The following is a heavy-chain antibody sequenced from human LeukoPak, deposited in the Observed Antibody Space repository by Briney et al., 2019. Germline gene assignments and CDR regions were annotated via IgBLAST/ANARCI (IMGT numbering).Heavy chain of an antibody. J-gene: IGHJ4*02. CDR1: GGSFSGYY. V-gene: IGHV4-59*01. CDR2: IYYSGST. D-gene: IGHD1-7*01. Sequence: SETLSLTCAVYGGSFSGYYWSWIRQPPGKGLEWIGYIYYSGSTNYNPSLKSRVTISVDTSKNQFSLKLSSVTAADTAVYYCARERTTGEFDYWGQGTLVTVSS. CDR3: ARERTTGEFDY.